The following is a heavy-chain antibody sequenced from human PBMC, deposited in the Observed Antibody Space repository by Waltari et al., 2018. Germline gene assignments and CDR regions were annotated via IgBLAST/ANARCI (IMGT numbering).Heavy chain of an antibody. CDR3: ARRGSSWFFDY. Sequence: QLQLQESGPGLVKPSETLSLTCTVSGGSISSSSYYWGWIRQPPGKGLEWIGSIYYSGSTYYNPSLKSRVTISVDTSKNQFSLKLSSVTAADTAVYYWARRGSSWFFDYWGQGTLVTVSS. V-gene: IGHV4-39*01. CDR1: GGSISSSSYY. D-gene: IGHD6-13*01. CDR2: IYYSGST. J-gene: IGHJ4*02.